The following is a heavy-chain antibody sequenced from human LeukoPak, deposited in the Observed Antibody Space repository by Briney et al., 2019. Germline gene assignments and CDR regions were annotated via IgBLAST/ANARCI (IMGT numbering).Heavy chain of an antibody. V-gene: IGHV4-38-2*01. D-gene: IGHD3-10*01. Sequence: PSETLSLTCGVSGYYISRGYYWAWIRQPPGKGLEWIGTIYHTGSTYYNPSLESRVTISVDTSKNEFSLNLNSVTAADTAVYYCARAGWIITSGIDYWGQGALVTVSS. CDR2: IYHTGST. J-gene: IGHJ4*02. CDR1: GYYISRGYY. CDR3: ARAGWIITSGIDY.